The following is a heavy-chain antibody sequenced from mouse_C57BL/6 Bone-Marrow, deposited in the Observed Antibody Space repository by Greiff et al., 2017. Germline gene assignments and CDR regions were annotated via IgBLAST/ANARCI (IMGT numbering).Heavy chain of an antibody. J-gene: IGHJ1*03. D-gene: IGHD2-3*01. V-gene: IGHV1-64*01. Sequence: QVQLQQPGAELVKPGASVKLSCKASGYTFTSYWMHWVKQRPGQGLEWIGMIHPNSGSTNYNEKFKSKATLTVDKSSSTAYMQLSSLTSEDSAVYYCARHGYYRGGYFDVWGTGTTVTVSS. CDR1: GYTFTSYW. CDR2: IHPNSGST. CDR3: ARHGYYRGGYFDV.